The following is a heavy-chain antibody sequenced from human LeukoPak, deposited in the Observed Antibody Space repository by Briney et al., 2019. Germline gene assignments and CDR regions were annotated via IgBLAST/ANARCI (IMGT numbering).Heavy chain of an antibody. V-gene: IGHV1-18*04. CDR1: GYTFTSYG. J-gene: IGHJ4*02. CDR2: ISAYNGNT. Sequence: ASVKVSCKASGYTFTSYGISWVRRAPGQGLEWMGWISAYNGNTNYAQKLQGRVTMTTDTSTSTAYMELRSLRSDDTAVYYCARDKYYYYGSGSYDDTFDYWGQGTLVTVSS. D-gene: IGHD3-10*01. CDR3: ARDKYYYYGSGSYDDTFDY.